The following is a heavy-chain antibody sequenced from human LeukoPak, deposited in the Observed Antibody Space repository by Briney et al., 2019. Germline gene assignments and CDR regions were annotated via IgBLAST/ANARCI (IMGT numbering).Heavy chain of an antibody. D-gene: IGHD1-26*01. CDR2: ISGSGGST. CDR1: GFTFSSYA. V-gene: IGHV3-23*01. J-gene: IGHJ4*02. CDR3: AKDRIVGATTSYDYFDY. Sequence: PGGSLRLSCAASGFTFSSYAMSWVRQAPGKGLEWVSAISGSGGSTYYADSVKGRFTISRDNSKNTLYLQMNSLRVEDTAVYYCAKDRIVGATTSYDYFDYWGQGTLVTVSS.